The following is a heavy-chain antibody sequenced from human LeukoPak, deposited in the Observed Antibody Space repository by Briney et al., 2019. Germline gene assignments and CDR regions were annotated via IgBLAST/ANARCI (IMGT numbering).Heavy chain of an antibody. D-gene: IGHD2-15*01. Sequence: PGGSLRHSCVASGFTFSSYWMHWARQAPGKGLVWVSRINSDGSSTSYADSVKGRFTISRDNAKNTLYLQMNSLRAEDTAVYYCARDLVVADMTYFDLWGRGTLVTVSS. CDR2: INSDGSST. CDR3: ARDLVVADMTYFDL. J-gene: IGHJ2*01. V-gene: IGHV3-74*01. CDR1: GFTFSSYW.